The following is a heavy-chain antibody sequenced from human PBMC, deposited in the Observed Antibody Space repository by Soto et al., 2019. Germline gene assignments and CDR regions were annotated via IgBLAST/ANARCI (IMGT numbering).Heavy chain of an antibody. V-gene: IGHV3-11*01. CDR3: ARLPFPWGWPYYFDS. D-gene: IGHD3-16*01. Sequence: SLRLSCAASGIVFSDYMSWVRQAPGKGLEWLSYISGSGRTIYSADSVKGRFTISRDNATNSLYLQMNNVRTEDTAVYYCARLPFPWGWPYYFDSWGQGALVTVSS. CDR1: GIVFSDY. J-gene: IGHJ4*02. CDR2: ISGSGRTI.